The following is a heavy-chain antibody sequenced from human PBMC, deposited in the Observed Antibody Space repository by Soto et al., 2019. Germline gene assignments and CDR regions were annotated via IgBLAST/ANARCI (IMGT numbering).Heavy chain of an antibody. Sequence: QVQLVQSGAEVKKPGSSVKVSCKASGGTFSSYAISWVRQAPGQGLEWMGGIIPIFGTANYAQKFQGRVTITADKSTSTAYMELRSLRSEDTAVYYCATSRRYGDNNYFDYWGQGTLVTVSS. V-gene: IGHV1-69*06. CDR1: GGTFSSYA. CDR2: IIPIFGTA. J-gene: IGHJ4*02. CDR3: ATSRRYGDNNYFDY. D-gene: IGHD4-17*01.